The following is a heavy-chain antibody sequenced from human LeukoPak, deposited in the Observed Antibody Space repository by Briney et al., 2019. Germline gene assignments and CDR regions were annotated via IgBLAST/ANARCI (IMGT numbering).Heavy chain of an antibody. J-gene: IGHJ6*02. CDR1: GFTVSSNY. CDR2: IYSGGST. D-gene: IGHD2-21*02. V-gene: IGHV3-53*01. Sequence: GGSLRLSCAASGFTVSSNYMSWVRQAPGKGLEWVSVIYSGGSTYYADSVKGRFTISRDNSKNTLYLQMNRLRAEDTAVYYCARKYGDCGGDCHYYYGMDVWGQGTTVTVSS. CDR3: ARKYGDCGGDCHYYYGMDV.